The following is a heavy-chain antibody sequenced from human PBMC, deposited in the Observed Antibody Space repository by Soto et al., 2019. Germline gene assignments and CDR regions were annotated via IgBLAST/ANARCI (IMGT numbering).Heavy chain of an antibody. Sequence: QVQLQESGPGLVKPSQTLSLTCTVSGASITSGDYSWNWIRQPPGKGLEWIGYIYHTGTTYYNPSLQSRVTISVDTSMNQFSLKLRSVTAADTAVYYCVREGLTMYGVLTPALGPWSKGTLVTVSS. CDR2: IYHTGTT. D-gene: IGHD3-3*01. V-gene: IGHV4-30-4*01. J-gene: IGHJ5*02. CDR3: VREGLTMYGVLTPALGP. CDR1: GASITSGDYS.